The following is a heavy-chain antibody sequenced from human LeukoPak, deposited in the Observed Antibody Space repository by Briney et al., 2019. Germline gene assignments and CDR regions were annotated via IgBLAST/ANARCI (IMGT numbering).Heavy chain of an antibody. Sequence: PSETLSLTCTVSGGSISSYYWSWIRQPQGKGLDWIGYIYYSGNTNYNPSLKRRVTISVDTSKNQFSLKLSSVTAADTAVYYCARSPGPRITIFDWGQGTLVTVSS. V-gene: IGHV4-59*01. CDR2: IYYSGNT. J-gene: IGHJ4*02. D-gene: IGHD3-3*01. CDR1: GGSISSYY. CDR3: ARSPGPRITIFD.